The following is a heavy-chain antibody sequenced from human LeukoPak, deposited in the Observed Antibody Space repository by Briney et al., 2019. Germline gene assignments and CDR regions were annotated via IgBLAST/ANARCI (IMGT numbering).Heavy chain of an antibody. Sequence: SETLSLTCAVYGGSLSGYYWSWIRQPPGKGLEWIGEINHSGSTNYNPSLKSRVTISVDTSKNQFSLKLSSVTAADTAVYYCARGLRHVYYYDSSGYKDYWGQGTLVTVSS. V-gene: IGHV4-34*01. CDR3: ARGLRHVYYYDSSGYKDY. CDR1: GGSLSGYY. J-gene: IGHJ4*02. CDR2: INHSGST. D-gene: IGHD3-22*01.